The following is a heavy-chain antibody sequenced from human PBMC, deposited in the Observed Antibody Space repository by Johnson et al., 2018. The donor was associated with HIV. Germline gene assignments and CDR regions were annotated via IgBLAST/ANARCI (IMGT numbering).Heavy chain of an antibody. CDR2: ISSSGNTI. J-gene: IGHJ3*02. CDR3: AKDLYYVTGSYNFLTAGDAFDI. V-gene: IGHV3-11*04. Sequence: QVQLVESGGGLVKPGGSLRLSCAASGFTFSDYYMSWIRQGTGKGLEWVSYISSSGNTIYYADSVKGRFTISRDNAKNSLHLQMNSLRAEEPAVYYSAKDLYYVTGSYNFLTAGDAFDICGQGTMVTVSS. CDR1: GFTFSDYY. D-gene: IGHD3-22*01.